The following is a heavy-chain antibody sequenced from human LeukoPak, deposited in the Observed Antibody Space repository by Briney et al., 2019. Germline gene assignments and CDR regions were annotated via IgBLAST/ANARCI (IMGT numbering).Heavy chain of an antibody. Sequence: SETLSLTCTVSGGSISSGGYYWSWIRQHPGKGLESIGYIYYSGSTYYNPSLKSRVTISVDTSKNQFALKLSSVTAADTAVYYCARGEYRIVVVPAAMPETPPYYYYYYMDVWGKGTTVTVSS. V-gene: IGHV4-31*03. CDR1: GGSISSGGYY. CDR2: IYYSGST. CDR3: ARGEYRIVVVPAAMPETPPYYYYYYMDV. D-gene: IGHD2-2*01. J-gene: IGHJ6*03.